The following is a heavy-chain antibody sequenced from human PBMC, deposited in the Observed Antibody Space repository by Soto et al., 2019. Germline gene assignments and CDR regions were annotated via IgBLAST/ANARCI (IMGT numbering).Heavy chain of an antibody. CDR2: ISTSGDRP. J-gene: IGHJ4*02. CDR3: AKDRYYDSSGYYY. CDR1: GFTFSGYA. Sequence: RLSCAGSGFTFSGYAMTWVRQAPGKGLEWVSVISTSGDRPDYAGPVKGRFTISRDNSQNTVYLQMSSLRAEDAAVYYCAKDRYYDSSGYYYFGQGTLVTVSS. V-gene: IGHV3-23*01. D-gene: IGHD3-22*01.